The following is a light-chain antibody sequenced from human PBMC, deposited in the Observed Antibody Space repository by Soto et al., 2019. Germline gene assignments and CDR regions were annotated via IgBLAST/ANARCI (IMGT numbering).Light chain of an antibody. CDR2: DVT. J-gene: IGLJ2*01. CDR1: SNDIGAYQY. CDR3: SSFTTSLTVI. V-gene: IGLV2-14*01. Sequence: QSVLTQPASVSASPGQSITISCAGTSNDIGAYQYVSWYQHRPGKAPRLIIYDVTDRPSGVSSRFSGSKSDNSASLTISGLQTDDEADYYCSSFTTSLTVIFGGGTKLTVL.